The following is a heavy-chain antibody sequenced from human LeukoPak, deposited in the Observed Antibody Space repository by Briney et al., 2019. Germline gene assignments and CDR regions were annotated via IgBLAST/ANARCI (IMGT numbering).Heavy chain of an antibody. D-gene: IGHD3-10*01. V-gene: IGHV4-34*01. CDR3: ARRGSGSYYNDLMDY. Sequence: SETLSLTCAVYGGSFSGYYWSWIRQPPGKGLEWIGEINHSGSTNYNASLKSRVTISVDTSKNQFSLKLSSVTAADTAVYYCARRGSGSYYNDLMDYWGQGTLVTVSS. CDR1: GGSFSGYY. J-gene: IGHJ4*02. CDR2: INHSGST.